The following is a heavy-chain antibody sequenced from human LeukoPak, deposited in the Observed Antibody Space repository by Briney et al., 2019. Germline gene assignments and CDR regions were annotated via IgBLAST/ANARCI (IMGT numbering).Heavy chain of an antibody. D-gene: IGHD3-3*01. CDR1: GGSISSYY. J-gene: IGHJ4*02. Sequence: SETLSLTCTVSGGSISSYYWSWIRQPPGKGLEWIGYVYHSGSTNYNPSLKSRVTISVDTSKNQFSLKLSSVTAADTAVYYCAREVRDDFWSGHTMGFDYWGQGTLVTVSS. V-gene: IGHV4-59*01. CDR2: VYHSGST. CDR3: AREVRDDFWSGHTMGFDY.